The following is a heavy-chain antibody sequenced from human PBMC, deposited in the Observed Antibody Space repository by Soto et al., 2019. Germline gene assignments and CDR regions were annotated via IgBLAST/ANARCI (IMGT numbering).Heavy chain of an antibody. J-gene: IGHJ4*02. CDR1: GFTFSSNW. V-gene: IGHV3-74*01. D-gene: IGHD6-19*01. CDR2: IDNDGSSR. CDR3: ATGSGWYSPDY. Sequence: SLRLSCAASGFTFSSNWMHGVRQGPGKGLVWVSRIDNDGSSRDYADSVKGRFTISRDNAKNTLYLEMSSLRAEDTAVYYCATGSGWYSPDYWGQGTLVTVSS.